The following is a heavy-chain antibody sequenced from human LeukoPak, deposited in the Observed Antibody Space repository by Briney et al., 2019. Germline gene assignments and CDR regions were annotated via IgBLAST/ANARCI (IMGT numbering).Heavy chain of an antibody. V-gene: IGHV4-39*07. CDR1: GGSISSSSYY. CDR3: ARASGSVGSYLP. Sequence: SDTLSLTGTVSGGSISSSSYYWGWIRQPPGKGLEWIGSIYYRGRTHYNPSLKSRITISVDTSTNQYSLNLSSVTAADTAVYYCARASGSVGSYLPWGQRTRVSVSS. CDR2: IYYRGRT. J-gene: IGHJ5*02. D-gene: IGHD1-26*01.